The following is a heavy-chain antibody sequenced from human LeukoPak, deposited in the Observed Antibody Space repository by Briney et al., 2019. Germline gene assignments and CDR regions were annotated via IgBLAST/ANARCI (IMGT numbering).Heavy chain of an antibody. CDR1: GFRFSSYE. J-gene: IGHJ6*03. Sequence: GGSLRLSCAASGFRFSSYEMHWVRQAQGKGLEWVAEMWYDGSNKYYADSVKGRFIISRDNSKNTLYLQINSLSAEDTAVYYCSRDGAAAAPEIYNYYYLDGWGKGTTVTVSS. D-gene: IGHD6-13*01. CDR3: SRDGAAAAPEIYNYYYLDG. V-gene: IGHV3-33*01. CDR2: MWYDGSNK.